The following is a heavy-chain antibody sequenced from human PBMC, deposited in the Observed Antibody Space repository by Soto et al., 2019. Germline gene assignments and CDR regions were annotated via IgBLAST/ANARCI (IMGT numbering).Heavy chain of an antibody. Sequence: KLQESGPRLVKPSETLSLTCTVSGGSINSSTYYWGWIRRSPGKGLEWIGNIYYSGKTYYSPSLKIRVSKYIDTSRNQYSRRLRSVTAADTAIYYCGRPWGIGVDTPGPWGQGVLVTVSS. D-gene: IGHD6-19*01. CDR3: GRPWGIGVDTPGP. J-gene: IGHJ5*02. V-gene: IGHV4-39*01. CDR1: GGSINSSTYY. CDR2: IYYSGKT.